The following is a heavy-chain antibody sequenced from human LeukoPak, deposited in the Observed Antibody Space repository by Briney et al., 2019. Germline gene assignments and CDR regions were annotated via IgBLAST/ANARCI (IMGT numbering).Heavy chain of an antibody. V-gene: IGHV3-30*18. CDR2: ISYDGSNK. J-gene: IGHJ4*02. Sequence: GGSLRLSCAASGFTFSTYAMNWVRQAPGKGLEWVAVISYDGSNKYYADSVKGRFTISRDNSKNTLYLQMNSLRAEDAAVYYCAKGLRFLEWLFVPDLYYFDYWGQGTLVTVSS. CDR3: AKGLRFLEWLFVPDLYYFDY. D-gene: IGHD3-3*01. CDR1: GFTFSTYA.